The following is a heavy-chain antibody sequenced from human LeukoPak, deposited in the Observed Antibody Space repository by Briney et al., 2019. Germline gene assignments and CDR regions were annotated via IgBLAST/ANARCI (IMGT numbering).Heavy chain of an antibody. CDR1: GGSISSSSYY. D-gene: IGHD2-15*01. V-gene: IGHV4-39*01. CDR2: GST. J-gene: IGHJ5*02. CDR3: ARMTRGSSIWFYP. Sequence: SETLSLTCTVSGGSISSSSYYWGWIRQPPGKGLEWIGSGSTYYNPSLKSRVTISVDTSKSQFSLKLTSVTAADTAVYYCARMTRGSSIWFYPWGQGTLVTVSS.